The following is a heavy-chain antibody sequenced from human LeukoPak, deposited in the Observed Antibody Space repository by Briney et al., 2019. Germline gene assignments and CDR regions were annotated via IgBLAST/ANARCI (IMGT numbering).Heavy chain of an antibody. V-gene: IGHV3-21*01. J-gene: IGHJ4*02. CDR2: ISGNSIYI. CDR1: GFTFSNYA. D-gene: IGHD6-19*01. CDR3: ASFETVAAYPFDY. Sequence: NPGGSLRLSCADSGFTFSNYAMSWVRQAPGKGLEWVSSISGNSIYIYYADSVKGRFTISRDNAKNSLYLQMSSLRVADTAVYYCASFETVAAYPFDYWGQGTLVTVSS.